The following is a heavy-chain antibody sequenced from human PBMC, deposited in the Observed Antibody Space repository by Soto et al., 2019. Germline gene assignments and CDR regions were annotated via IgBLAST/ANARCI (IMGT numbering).Heavy chain of an antibody. CDR3: ARESEDLTSNFDY. Sequence: LRLSCAASGFTFTRYSMNWVRQAPGKGLEWVSSISSTTNYIYYADSMKGRFTVSRDNAKNSVYLEMNSLSAEDTAVYYCARESEDLTSNFDYWGQGTLVTVSS. CDR1: GFTFTRYS. V-gene: IGHV3-21*01. CDR2: ISSTTNYI. J-gene: IGHJ4*02.